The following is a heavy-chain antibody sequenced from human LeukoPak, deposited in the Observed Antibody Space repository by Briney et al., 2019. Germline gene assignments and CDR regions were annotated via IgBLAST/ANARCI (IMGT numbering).Heavy chain of an antibody. CDR3: ARDQEGFDY. Sequence: WASVKVSCKASGYTFTSYGISWVRQAPGQGLEWMGWISAYNGNTNYAQKFQGRVTVTRDTSTSTVHMELSGLRSEDTAVYYCARDQEGFDYWGQGTLVTVSS. CDR2: ISAYNGNT. CDR1: GYTFTSYG. J-gene: IGHJ4*02. V-gene: IGHV1-18*01.